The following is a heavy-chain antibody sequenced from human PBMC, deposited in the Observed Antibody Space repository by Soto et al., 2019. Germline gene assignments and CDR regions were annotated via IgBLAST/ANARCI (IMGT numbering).Heavy chain of an antibody. CDR3: AADATAWQQMVPSDY. CDR2: IAVGSGYT. V-gene: IGHV1-58*01. CDR1: GFTFTSSA. Sequence: SVKVSCKASGFTFTSSAFQWVRQARGQRLEWIGWIAVGSGYTNYAQRFQDRVTLTRDMSTATTYMELSRLTSEDTAIYYCAADATAWQQMVPSDYWGEGTLVTVSS. D-gene: IGHD2-8*01. J-gene: IGHJ4*02.